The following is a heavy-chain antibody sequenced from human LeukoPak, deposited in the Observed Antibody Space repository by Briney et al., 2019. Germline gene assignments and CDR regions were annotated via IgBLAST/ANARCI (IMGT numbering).Heavy chain of an antibody. CDR3: ARDLFNRDAFDI. V-gene: IGHV3-11*04. CDR1: GFTFSDYY. CDR2: VSSRSSAI. J-gene: IGHJ3*02. D-gene: IGHD3-3*01. Sequence: PGGSLRLSCAASGFTFSDYYMSWIRQAPGKGLEWVSYVSSRSSAIYYSDSVKGRFTISRDNAKNSLSLQMNSLRAEDTAIYYCARDLFNRDAFDIWGPGTMVTVSS.